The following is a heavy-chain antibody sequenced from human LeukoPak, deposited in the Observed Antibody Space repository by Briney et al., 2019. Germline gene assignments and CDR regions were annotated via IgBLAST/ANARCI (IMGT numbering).Heavy chain of an antibody. J-gene: IGHJ6*02. CDR2: IYSGGTI. Sequence: GGSLRLSCAASGFTVSNNYMSWVRQAPGRGLEWVSVIYSGGTIYYADSVKGRFIISRDNSKNTLYLQMNSLRAEDTAVYYCAKDRSIRYFDWSQPYGMDVWGQGTTVTVSS. CDR1: GFTVSNNY. V-gene: IGHV3-53*01. CDR3: AKDRSIRYFDWSQPYGMDV. D-gene: IGHD3-9*01.